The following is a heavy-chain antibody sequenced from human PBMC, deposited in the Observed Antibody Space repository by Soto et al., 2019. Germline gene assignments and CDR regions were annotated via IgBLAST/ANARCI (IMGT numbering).Heavy chain of an antibody. CDR2: ISSSSTYT. CDR1: GFTFSDYY. CDR3: AGKQWEPSGNYYFVY. Sequence: QVQLVESGGGLVKPGGSLRLSCATSGFTFSDYYMSWVRQAPGKGLEWVSYISSSSTYTNYADSVKGRFTISRDNAKNSLYLQMNSLRAEDTAVYYCAGKQWEPSGNYYFVYWGQGTLVTVFS. V-gene: IGHV3-11*06. D-gene: IGHD1-26*01. J-gene: IGHJ4*02.